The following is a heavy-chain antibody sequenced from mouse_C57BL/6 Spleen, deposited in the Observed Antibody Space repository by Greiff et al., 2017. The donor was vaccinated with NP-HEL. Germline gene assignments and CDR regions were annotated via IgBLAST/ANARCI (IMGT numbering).Heavy chain of an antibody. J-gene: IGHJ1*03. D-gene: IGHD1-1*01. V-gene: IGHV1-19*01. Sequence: EVKLMESGPVLVKPGASVKMSCKASGYTFTDYYMNWVKQSHGKSLEWIGVINPYNGGTSYNQKFKGKATLTVDKSSSTAYMELNSLTSEDSAVYYCARNYYGSSCDVWGTGTTVTVSS. CDR1: GYTFTDYY. CDR2: INPYNGGT. CDR3: ARNYYGSSCDV.